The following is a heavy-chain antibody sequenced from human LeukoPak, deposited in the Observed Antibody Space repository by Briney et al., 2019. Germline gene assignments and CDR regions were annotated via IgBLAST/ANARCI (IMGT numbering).Heavy chain of an antibody. Sequence: GGSLRLSCAASGFTFSSYSMNWVRQAPGKGLEWVSSISSSSSYIYYADSVKGRFTISRDNSKNTLYLQMNSLRAEDTAVYYCAKTRTYSGSFRYFDYWGQGTLVTVSS. CDR3: AKTRTYSGSFRYFDY. CDR2: ISSSSSYI. J-gene: IGHJ4*02. V-gene: IGHV3-21*04. D-gene: IGHD1-26*01. CDR1: GFTFSSYS.